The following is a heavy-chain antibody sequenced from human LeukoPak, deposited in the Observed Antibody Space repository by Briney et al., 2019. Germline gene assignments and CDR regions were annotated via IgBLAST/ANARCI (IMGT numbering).Heavy chain of an antibody. CDR2: IFYSGGS. CDR3: ARLGSTFDI. J-gene: IGHJ3*02. D-gene: IGHD2-2*01. Sequence: SETLSLPCTVSGGSISSYYWTWIRQPTGKGLEWIGYIFYSGGSNYNPSLKSRVTISVDTSKNHFSLKLGSVTAADTAVYYCARLGSTFDIWGQGTMVTVSS. CDR1: GGSISSYY. V-gene: IGHV4-59*08.